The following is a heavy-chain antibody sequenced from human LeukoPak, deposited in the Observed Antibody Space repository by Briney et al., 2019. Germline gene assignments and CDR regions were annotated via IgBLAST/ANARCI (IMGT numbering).Heavy chain of an antibody. V-gene: IGHV4-59*01. Sequence: SETLSLTCTVSGGSISRYYWSWIRQHPGNGLEWTGYISYTGSTTYNPSLKSRVTISVDTSKNQFSLKLSSVTAADTAVYYWARLVGATGFDYWGQGTLVTVSS. CDR1: GGSISRYY. CDR3: ARLVGATGFDY. D-gene: IGHD1-26*01. J-gene: IGHJ4*02. CDR2: ISYTGST.